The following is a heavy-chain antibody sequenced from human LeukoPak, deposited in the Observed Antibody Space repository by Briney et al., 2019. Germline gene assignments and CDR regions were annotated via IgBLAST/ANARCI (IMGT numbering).Heavy chain of an antibody. D-gene: IGHD7-27*01. J-gene: IGHJ4*02. CDR1: GGSINSTSYY. CDR2: IYPRGST. CDR3: ARFSPRAMGNFLDF. V-gene: IGHV4-39*07. Sequence: SETLSLTCIVSGGSINSTSYYWGWIRQPPGKGLEWIGYIYPRGSTYYNPSLKSRVILSLDKSANEFSLNLSSVTAADTAVYYCARFSPRAMGNFLDFWGQGTLVTVSS.